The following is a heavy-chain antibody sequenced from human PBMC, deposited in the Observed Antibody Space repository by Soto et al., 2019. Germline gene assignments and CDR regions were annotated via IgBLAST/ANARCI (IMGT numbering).Heavy chain of an antibody. J-gene: IGHJ4*02. Sequence: QVQLAESGGGVVQPGRSLRLYCAASGFTFSSYGMHWVRQAPGKGLEWVAVISYDGSNKYYADSVKGRFTISRDNSKNTLYLQMNSLRAEDTAVYYCAKGSTAMTYFDYWGQGTLVTVSS. V-gene: IGHV3-30*18. CDR1: GFTFSSYG. CDR3: AKGSTAMTYFDY. D-gene: IGHD5-18*01. CDR2: ISYDGSNK.